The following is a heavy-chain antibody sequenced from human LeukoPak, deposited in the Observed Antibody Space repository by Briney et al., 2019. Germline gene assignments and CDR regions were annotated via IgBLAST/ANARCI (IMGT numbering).Heavy chain of an antibody. J-gene: IGHJ6*02. CDR3: SKDGLERCSRWFDYGMDV. CDR1: GFTFSSYG. D-gene: IGHD6-13*01. V-gene: IGHV3-30*18. CDR2: ISYDGSNK. Sequence: GRSLRLSCAASGFTFSSYGMHWVRQAPGKGLEWVAVISYDGSNKYYADSVKGRFTISRDNSKNTLYLQMNSLRAEVTAVFYCSKDGLERCSRWFDYGMDVWGQGTTVTVSS.